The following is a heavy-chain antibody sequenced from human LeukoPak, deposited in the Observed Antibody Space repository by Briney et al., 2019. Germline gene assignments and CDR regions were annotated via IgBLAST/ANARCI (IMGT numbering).Heavy chain of an antibody. V-gene: IGHV4-34*01. D-gene: IGHD5-12*01. J-gene: IGHJ4*02. CDR2: INHSGSI. Sequence: SETLSLTCAVYGGSFSGYYWSWIRQPPGKGLEWIGEINHSGSINYNPSLKSRVTISVDTSKNQFSLKLSSVTAADTAVYYCARAPHPGQATDGGYDNSGGDYWGQGTLVTVSS. CDR1: GGSFSGYY. CDR3: ARAPHPGQATDGGYDNSGGDY.